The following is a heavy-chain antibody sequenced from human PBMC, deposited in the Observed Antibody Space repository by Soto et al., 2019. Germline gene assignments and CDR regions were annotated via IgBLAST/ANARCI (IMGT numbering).Heavy chain of an antibody. CDR1: GFTFSSYW. J-gene: IGHJ4*02. D-gene: IGHD6-19*01. CDR3: ATTYSSGWSQGY. V-gene: IGHV3-74*01. Sequence: GGSLRLSCAASGFTFSSYWMHWVRQAPGKGLVWVSRINSDGSSTSYADSVKGRFTISRDNAKNTLYLQMNRLRAEDTAVYYCATTYSSGWSQGYWGQGTLVTVSS. CDR2: INSDGSST.